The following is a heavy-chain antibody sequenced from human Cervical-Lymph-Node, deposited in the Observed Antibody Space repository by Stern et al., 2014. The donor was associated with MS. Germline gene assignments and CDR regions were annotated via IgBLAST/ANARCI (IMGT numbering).Heavy chain of an antibody. CDR2: ITPILGLA. J-gene: IGHJ5*02. D-gene: IGHD2-15*01. V-gene: IGHV1-69*09. CDR3: ARGVVSNRAAATLHNLFDP. Sequence: VQLVESGAEVKKPGSSMNVSCKTSGGTFSSSYAITWMRQAPGQRLEWMGRITPILGLANYAQKFQGRVTITADTSTSTTYMELSSLRSEDTAVYYCARGVVSNRAAATLHNLFDPWGQGTLVTVSS. CDR1: GGTFSSSYA.